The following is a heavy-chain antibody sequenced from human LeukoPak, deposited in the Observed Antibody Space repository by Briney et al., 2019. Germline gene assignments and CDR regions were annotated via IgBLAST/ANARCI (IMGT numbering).Heavy chain of an antibody. CDR3: ARRAGAYSHPYDY. CDR1: GFTFSSYE. CDR2: ISSSGSTI. D-gene: IGHD4/OR15-4a*01. V-gene: IGHV3-48*03. J-gene: IGHJ4*02. Sequence: GGSLRLSCAASGFTFSSYEMNWVRQAPGKGLEWVSYISSSGSTIYYADSAKGRFTISRDNSKNTLYLQMNSLRAEDTAVYYCARRAGAYSHPYDYWGQGTLVTVSS.